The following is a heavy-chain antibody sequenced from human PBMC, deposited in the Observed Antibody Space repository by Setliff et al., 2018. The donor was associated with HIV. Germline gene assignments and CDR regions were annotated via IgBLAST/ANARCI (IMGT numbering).Heavy chain of an antibody. Sequence: SVKVSCKASGGTFSSYAISWVRQAPGQGLEWMGGIIPILGIANYAQKFQGRVTITADKSTSTAYMELSSLRSEDTAVYYCAREAEIQFLEWLPRSSHRAFDIWGQGTMVTVSS. CDR3: AREAEIQFLEWLPRSSHRAFDI. J-gene: IGHJ3*02. V-gene: IGHV1-69*10. CDR2: IIPILGIA. CDR1: GGTFSSYA. D-gene: IGHD3-3*01.